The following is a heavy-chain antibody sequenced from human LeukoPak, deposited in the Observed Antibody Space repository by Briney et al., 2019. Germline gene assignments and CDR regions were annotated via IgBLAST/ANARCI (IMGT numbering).Heavy chain of an antibody. D-gene: IGHD3-10*01. CDR3: ARYGVTMVRGVIITNWFDP. V-gene: IGHV1-8*01. J-gene: IGHJ5*02. CDR1: GYTFTSYD. Sequence: ASVKVSCKASGYTFTSYDINWVRQATGQGLEWMGWMNPNSGNTGYAQKFQGRVTMTRNTSISTAYMELSSLRSEDTAVYYCARYGVTMVRGVIITNWFDPSGQGTLVTVSS. CDR2: MNPNSGNT.